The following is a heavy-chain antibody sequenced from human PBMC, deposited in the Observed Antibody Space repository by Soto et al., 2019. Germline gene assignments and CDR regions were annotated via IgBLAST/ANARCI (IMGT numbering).Heavy chain of an antibody. V-gene: IGHV3-23*01. CDR2: ISGSGGST. Sequence: EVQLLESGGGLVQPGTSLRLSCAPSGLTFSNYAMSWVRQAPGKGLEWVSGISGSGGSTYYADSVKGRFTISRDNPKNTLYMQMNSLRAEDTAGHDCAKAHNNSWYVPSFYYGLDVWGRGTTVTVSS. D-gene: IGHD6-13*01. J-gene: IGHJ6*02. CDR1: GLTFSNYA. CDR3: AKAHNNSWYVPSFYYGLDV.